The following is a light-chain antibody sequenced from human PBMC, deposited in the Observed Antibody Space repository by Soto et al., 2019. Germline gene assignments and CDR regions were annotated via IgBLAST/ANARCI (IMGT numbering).Light chain of an antibody. V-gene: IGLV2-11*01. CDR2: DVS. CDR3: SSYAGGFYV. Sequence: QSVLTQPPSVSGSPGQSVTISCTGTSSDVGGYNYVSWYQQHPGKAPKVIIFDVSKRPSGVPDRFSGSKSGSTASLTISGVQPDDEADYYCSSYAGGFYVVGTGTKVTVL. J-gene: IGLJ1*01. CDR1: SSDVGGYNY.